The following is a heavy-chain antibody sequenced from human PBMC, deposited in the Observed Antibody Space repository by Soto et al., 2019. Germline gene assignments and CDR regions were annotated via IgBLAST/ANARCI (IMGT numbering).Heavy chain of an antibody. CDR1: GFTLTNEN. J-gene: IGHJ4*02. D-gene: IGHD3-22*01. CDR2: ISSRSTFI. V-gene: IGHV3-21*06. Sequence: VGSLRLSCTVLGFTLTNENMNWVRQAPGKGLEWVSSISSRSTFINYADSVKGRFTISRDNDKGLVYLQMNSLRAEDTAVYYCARDPSLSMIVLVGADEVCGQGTPVTVSS. CDR3: ARDPSLSMIVLVGADEV.